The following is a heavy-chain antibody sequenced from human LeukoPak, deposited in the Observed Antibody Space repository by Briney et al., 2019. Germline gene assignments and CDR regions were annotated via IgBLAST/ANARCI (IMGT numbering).Heavy chain of an antibody. D-gene: IGHD6-13*01. Sequence: SETLSLTCTVSGGSISSYYWGWIRQPPGKGLEWIGSIYYSGSTYYNPSLKSRVTISVDTSKNQFSLKLSSVAAADTAVYYCARHIAAAGTNWGQGTLVTVSS. CDR3: ARHIAAAGTN. V-gene: IGHV4-39*01. CDR2: IYYSGST. CDR1: GGSISSYY. J-gene: IGHJ4*02.